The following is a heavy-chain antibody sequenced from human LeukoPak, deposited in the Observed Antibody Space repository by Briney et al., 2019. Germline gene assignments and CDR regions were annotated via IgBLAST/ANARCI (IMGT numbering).Heavy chain of an antibody. CDR2: INGSSSYI. J-gene: IGHJ3*02. Sequence: GGSLRLSCAASGFTFSSYSMNWVRQAPGKGLEWVSSINGSSSYIYYADSVKGRFTISRDNAKNSLYLQMNSLRAEDTAVYYCARYHYYASGSNDAFDIWGQGTMVTVSS. CDR3: ARYHYYASGSNDAFDI. V-gene: IGHV3-21*01. CDR1: GFTFSSYS. D-gene: IGHD3-10*01.